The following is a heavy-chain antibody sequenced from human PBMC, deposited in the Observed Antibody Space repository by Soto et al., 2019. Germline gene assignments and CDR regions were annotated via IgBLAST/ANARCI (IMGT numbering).Heavy chain of an antibody. CDR2: IYSGGST. CDR3: ARVPVRWELPR. CDR1: GFTVSSNY. Sequence: EVQLVXXXXXXXXXGXSLRLSCAASGFTVSSNYMSWVRQAPGKGLEWVSVIYSGGSTYYADSVKGRFTISRDNSKYSQYLQMNSLRAEDTAVYYCARVPVRWELPRWGQVTLVTVSS. J-gene: IGHJ4*02. V-gene: IGHV3-53*01. D-gene: IGHD1-26*01.